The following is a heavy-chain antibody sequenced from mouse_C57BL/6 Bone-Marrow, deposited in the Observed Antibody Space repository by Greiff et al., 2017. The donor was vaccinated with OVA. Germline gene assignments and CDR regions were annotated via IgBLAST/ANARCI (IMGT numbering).Heavy chain of an antibody. J-gene: IGHJ3*01. D-gene: IGHD2-4*01. CDR3: ARSIYYDYDVWFAY. CDR1: GYTFTSYW. CDR2: IHPNSGST. Sequence: QVQLQQPGAELVKPGASVKLSCKASGYTFTSYWMHWVKQRPGQGLEWIGMIHPNSGSTNYNEKFKSKATLNVDKSSSTAYMQLRSLTSEDSAVYYCARSIYYDYDVWFAYWGQGTLVTVSA. V-gene: IGHV1-64*01.